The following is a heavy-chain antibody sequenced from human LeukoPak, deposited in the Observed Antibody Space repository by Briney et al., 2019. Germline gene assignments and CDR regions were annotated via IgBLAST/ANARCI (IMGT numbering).Heavy chain of an antibody. J-gene: IGHJ4*02. D-gene: IGHD2-15*01. CDR3: AKAHVAQSYCSGGSCYLVHY. Sequence: PGGSLRLSCAASGFTFTIYAMSWVRQAPGKGLEWVSAISASGGNTYYADSVKGRFTISRDNSKNTLYLQVSTLRAEDTAVYYCAKAHVAQSYCSGGSCYLVHYWGQGTLVTVSS. CDR1: GFTFTIYA. V-gene: IGHV3-23*01. CDR2: ISASGGNT.